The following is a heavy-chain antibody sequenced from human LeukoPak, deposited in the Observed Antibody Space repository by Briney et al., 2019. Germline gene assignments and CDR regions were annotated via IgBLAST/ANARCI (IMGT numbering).Heavy chain of an antibody. CDR3: ARYHYASGSFDY. V-gene: IGHV4-59*01. D-gene: IGHD3-10*01. Sequence: SETLSLTCTVSGGSISSDYWSWLRQPPGKGLEWIGNIYYSGSTDYNPSLKSRVTISVDTSKNQISLRLSSVTAGDTAVYYCARYHYASGSFDYWGQGTLVTVSS. CDR2: IYYSGST. J-gene: IGHJ4*02. CDR1: GGSISSDY.